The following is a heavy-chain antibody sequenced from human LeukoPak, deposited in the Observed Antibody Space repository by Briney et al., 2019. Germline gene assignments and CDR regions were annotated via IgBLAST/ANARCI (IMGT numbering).Heavy chain of an antibody. CDR1: GGSFSGYY. J-gene: IGHJ4*02. CDR3: ARVSNSNPTRIDY. V-gene: IGHV4-34*01. Sequence: PSETLSLTCAVYGGSFSGYYWSWIRQPPGKGLEWIGEINHSGSTNYNPSLKSRVTISVDTSKNQFSLKLSSVTAADTAVYYCARVSNSNPTRIDYWGQGTLVTVSS. CDR2: INHSGST. D-gene: IGHD6-13*01.